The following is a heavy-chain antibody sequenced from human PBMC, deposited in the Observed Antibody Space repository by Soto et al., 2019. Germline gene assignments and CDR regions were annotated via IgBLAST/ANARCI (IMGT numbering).Heavy chain of an antibody. Sequence: GASVKVSCKASGYTFTSYAMHWVRQAHRQRLAWMGWINAGIGNTKYSQKFQGRVTITRDTSASTAYMEQSSLRSEDTAVYYCASLLRGYSYGSSPTHNPYYFDYWGKGTMVTVSS. J-gene: IGHJ4*02. V-gene: IGHV1-3*01. CDR3: ASLLRGYSYGSSPTHNPYYFDY. CDR2: INAGIGNT. D-gene: IGHD5-18*01. CDR1: GYTFTSYA.